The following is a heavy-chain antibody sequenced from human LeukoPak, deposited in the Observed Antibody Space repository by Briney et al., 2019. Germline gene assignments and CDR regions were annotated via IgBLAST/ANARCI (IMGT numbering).Heavy chain of an antibody. V-gene: IGHV1-46*01. J-gene: IGHJ6*02. CDR2: INPSGGST. CDR1: GYTFTSYY. Sequence: GASVKVSCKASGYTFTSYYMHWVRQAPGQGLEWMGIINPSGGSTSYAQKFQGRVTMTRNTSISTAYMELSSLRSEDTAVYYCARFYRGVTTKPGYYYYGMDVWGQGTTVTVSS. D-gene: IGHD3-10*01. CDR3: ARFYRGVTTKPGYYYYGMDV.